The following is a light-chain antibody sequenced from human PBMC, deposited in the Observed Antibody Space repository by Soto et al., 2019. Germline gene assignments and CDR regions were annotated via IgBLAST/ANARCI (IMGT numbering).Light chain of an antibody. V-gene: IGKV1-9*01. J-gene: IGKJ4*01. Sequence: IQLTQSPSSLSASVGDRVTITCRASQDIRRSLAWYQQTPKKAPKLLIYAASTLHSGVPSRFSGSGSGTDFTLTISSLQPEDFATYYCHHLNIYPLGFGGGTKVEI. CDR2: AAS. CDR3: HHLNIYPLG. CDR1: QDIRRS.